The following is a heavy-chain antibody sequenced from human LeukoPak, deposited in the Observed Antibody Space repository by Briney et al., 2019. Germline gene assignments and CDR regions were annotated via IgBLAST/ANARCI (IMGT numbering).Heavy chain of an antibody. CDR1: GGSISSGDYY. J-gene: IGHJ4*02. Sequence: SETLSLTCTVSGGSISSGDYYWSWIRQPPGKGLEWIGYIYYSGSTYYNPSLKSRVTISVDTSKNQFSLKLSSVTAADTAVYYCARETHSGYDTHDYYWGQGTLVTVSS. CDR3: ARETHSGYDTHDYY. V-gene: IGHV4-30-4*08. CDR2: IYYSGST. D-gene: IGHD5-12*01.